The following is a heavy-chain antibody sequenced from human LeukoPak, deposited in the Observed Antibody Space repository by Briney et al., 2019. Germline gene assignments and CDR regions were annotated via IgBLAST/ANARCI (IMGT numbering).Heavy chain of an antibody. CDR1: GGSISSGDYY. Sequence: SETLSLTCTVSGGSISSGDYYWSWIRQPPGKGREWIGYIYYSGSTYYNPSLKSRVTISVDTSKNQFSLKLSSVTAADTAVYYCARDLSISGGDYYYYYYMDVWGKGTTVTVSS. CDR2: IYYSGST. D-gene: IGHD3-16*01. V-gene: IGHV4-30-4*08. CDR3: ARDLSISGGDYYYYYYMDV. J-gene: IGHJ6*03.